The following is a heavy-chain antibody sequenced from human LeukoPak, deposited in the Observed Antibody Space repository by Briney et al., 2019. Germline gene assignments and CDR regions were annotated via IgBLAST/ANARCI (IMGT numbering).Heavy chain of an antibody. CDR2: INVAGDT. J-gene: IGHJ6*02. V-gene: IGHV3-13*01. Sequence: GGSLRLSCAASGFTFSSYDMHWVRQVPGKGLEWVSAINVAGDTYYPSSVKGRFSISRDNAKNSLYLQMCSLTAGDTAVYYCAREIPVAGINSDFYGMDVWGHGTTVTVS. D-gene: IGHD6-19*01. CDR3: AREIPVAGINSDFYGMDV. CDR1: GFTFSSYD.